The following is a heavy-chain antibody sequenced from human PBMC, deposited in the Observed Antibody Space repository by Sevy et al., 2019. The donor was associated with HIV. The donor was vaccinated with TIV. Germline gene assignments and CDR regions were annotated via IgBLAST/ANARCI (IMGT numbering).Heavy chain of an antibody. CDR1: GDSISSYY. V-gene: IGHV4-59*01. D-gene: IGHD6-6*01. CDR2: LFYSGMT. Sequence: SETLSLTCTVSGDSISSYYWSWIRQSPGKGLQWIGYLFYSGMTNYNPSLKSRVTISVDTSKNQFSLKVSSVTAADTSVYYCARDRPDYYYGMDVWGQGTTVTVSS. J-gene: IGHJ6*02. CDR3: ARDRPDYYYGMDV.